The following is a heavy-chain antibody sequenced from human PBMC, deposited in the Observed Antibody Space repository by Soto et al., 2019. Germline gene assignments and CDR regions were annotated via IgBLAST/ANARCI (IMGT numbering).Heavy chain of an antibody. CDR3: AKDGYQLLWAFDY. V-gene: IGHV3-23*01. J-gene: IGHJ4*02. Sequence: GGSLRLSCAASGFTFSSYAMIWVRQSPGKGLEWVSPSSGSGGSTYYADSVKGRFTISRENSKNTLYLQMTSLRAEDTAVYYCAKDGYQLLWAFDYWGQGTLVTVSS. CDR2: SSGSGGST. CDR1: GFTFSSYA. D-gene: IGHD2-2*01.